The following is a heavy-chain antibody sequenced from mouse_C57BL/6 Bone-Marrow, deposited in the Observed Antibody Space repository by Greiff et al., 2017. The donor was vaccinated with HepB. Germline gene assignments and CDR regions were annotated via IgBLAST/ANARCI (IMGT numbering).Heavy chain of an antibody. CDR1: GYTFTDYY. V-gene: IGHV1-26*01. Sequence: EVQLQQSGPELVKPGASVKISCKASGYTFTDYYMNWVKQSHGKSLEWIGDINPNNGGTSYNQKFKGKATLTVDKSSSTAYMELRSLTSEDSAVYYCARGGYYGVKGNWGQGTLVTVSA. CDR3: ARGGYYGVKGN. CDR2: INPNNGGT. J-gene: IGHJ3*01. D-gene: IGHD1-1*01.